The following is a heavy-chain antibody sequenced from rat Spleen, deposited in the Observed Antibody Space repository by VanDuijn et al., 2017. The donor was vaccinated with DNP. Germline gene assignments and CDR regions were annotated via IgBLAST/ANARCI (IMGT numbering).Heavy chain of an antibody. CDR2: INSAGST. CDR3: AVQLGVFDY. D-gene: IGHD5-1*01. V-gene: IGHV3-3*01. Sequence: EVQLQESGPGLVKPPQSLSLTCSVTGYSITSNFRWSWIRKFPGNTLEWMGYINSAGSTDYNPSLKSRISITRDTSKNQFFLQVNSVTTEDTATYYCAVQLGVFDYWGQGVMVTVSS. J-gene: IGHJ2*01. CDR1: GYSITSNFR.